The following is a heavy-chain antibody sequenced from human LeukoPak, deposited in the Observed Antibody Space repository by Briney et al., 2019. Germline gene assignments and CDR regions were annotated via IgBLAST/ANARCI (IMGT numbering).Heavy chain of an antibody. CDR1: GFTFSNYG. V-gene: IGHV3-30*03. J-gene: IGHJ4*02. Sequence: QPGRSLSLSCAASGFTFSNYGMHWVRQAPGKGLEWVAVISYDGSNKYYADSVKGRFTISRDNSKNTLYLQMNSLRAEDTAVYYCARDQIAAAEPVPGYYWGQGTLVTVSS. D-gene: IGHD6-13*01. CDR3: ARDQIAAAEPVPGYY. CDR2: ISYDGSNK.